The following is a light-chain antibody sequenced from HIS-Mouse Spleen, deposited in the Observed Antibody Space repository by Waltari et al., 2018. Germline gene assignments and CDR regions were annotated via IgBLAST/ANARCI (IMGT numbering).Light chain of an antibody. CDR3: CSYAGSYTFV. CDR1: SSDVGGYNY. J-gene: IGLJ2*01. V-gene: IGLV2-11*01. Sequence: QSALTQPRSVSGSPGQSVTISCTGTSSDVGGYNYVSWYQQHPGKAPKLRIYDVSKRPSGGPDRFAGSKSGNTASLTISGLQAEDEADYYCCSYAGSYTFVFGGGTKLTVL. CDR2: DVS.